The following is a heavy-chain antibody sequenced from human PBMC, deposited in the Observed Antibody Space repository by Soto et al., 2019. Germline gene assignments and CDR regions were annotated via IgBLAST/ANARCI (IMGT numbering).Heavy chain of an antibody. V-gene: IGHV1-69*13. D-gene: IGHD3-22*01. CDR2: IIPIFGTA. CDR3: AREPSYYDSSGWFDP. J-gene: IGHJ5*02. CDR1: GGTFSSYA. Sequence: GASVKVSCKASGGTFSSYAISWVRQAPGQGLEWMGGIIPIFGTANYAQKFQGRVTITADESTSTAYMELSSLRSEDTAVYYCAREPSYYDSSGWFDPWGQGTLVTVSS.